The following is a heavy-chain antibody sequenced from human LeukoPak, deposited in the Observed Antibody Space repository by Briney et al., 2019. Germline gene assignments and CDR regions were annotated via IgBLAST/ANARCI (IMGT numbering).Heavy chain of an antibody. J-gene: IGHJ4*02. CDR1: GFTFSSYS. D-gene: IGHD6-13*01. V-gene: IGHV3-21*01. Sequence: SGGSLRLSCAASGFTFSSYSMNWVRQAPGKGLEWVSSISSSSYIYYADSVKGRFTISRDNAKNSLYLQMNSLRAEDTAVYYCARDRRGQQLVYYFDYWGQGTLVTVSS. CDR2: ISSSSYI. CDR3: ARDRRGQQLVYYFDY.